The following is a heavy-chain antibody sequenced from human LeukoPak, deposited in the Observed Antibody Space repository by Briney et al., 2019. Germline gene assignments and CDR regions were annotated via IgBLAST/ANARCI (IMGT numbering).Heavy chain of an antibody. CDR3: ARDPSVDTAMVRDYYYGMDV. Sequence: SVNVSCKASGGSFSSYAISWVRQAPGQGLEWMGGIIPIFGTANYAQKFQGRVTITADESTSTAYMELSSLRSEDTAVYYCARDPSVDTAMVRDYYYGMDVWGQGTTVTVSS. CDR1: GGSFSSYA. V-gene: IGHV1-69*13. D-gene: IGHD5-18*01. J-gene: IGHJ6*02. CDR2: IIPIFGTA.